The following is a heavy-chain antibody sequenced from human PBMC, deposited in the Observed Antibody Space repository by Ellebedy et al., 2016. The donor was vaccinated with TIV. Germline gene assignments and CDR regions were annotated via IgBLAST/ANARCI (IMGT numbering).Heavy chain of an antibody. Sequence: SETLSLXXTVSGGSVSSDIYFWSWIRQPPGKGLEWIGYIYYSGSTNYNPSLKSRVTISVDTSRNQFSLRLSSVTAADTAVYYCASLKGESVYYGLDVWGQGTTVTVSS. CDR2: IYYSGST. V-gene: IGHV4-61*01. CDR3: ASLKGESVYYGLDV. CDR1: GGSVSSDIYF. D-gene: IGHD1-26*01. J-gene: IGHJ6*02.